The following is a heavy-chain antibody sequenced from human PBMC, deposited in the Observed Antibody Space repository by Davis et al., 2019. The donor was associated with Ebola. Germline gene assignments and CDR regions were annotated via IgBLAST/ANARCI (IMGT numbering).Heavy chain of an antibody. J-gene: IGHJ4*02. Sequence: MPSETLSLTCAVSGGSISSSDWWSWVRQPPGKGLEWIGEIYHSGTTNYNPSLKSRVTISVDKSKNQFSLKLISVTAADTAVYCCAKVPLGYSNAWYYFDYWGQGTLVTVSS. V-gene: IGHV4-4*01. D-gene: IGHD5-18*01. CDR2: IYHSGTT. CDR1: GGSISSSDW. CDR3: AKVPLGYSNAWYYFDY.